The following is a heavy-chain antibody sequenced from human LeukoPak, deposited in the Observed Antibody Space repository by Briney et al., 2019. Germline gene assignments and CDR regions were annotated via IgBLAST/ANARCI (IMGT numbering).Heavy chain of an antibody. CDR2: IIPIFGTA. CDR1: GGTFSSYA. Sequence: GASVKVSCKASGGTFSSYAISWVRQAPGQGLEWMGGIIPIFGTANYAQKFQGRVTITADESTSTAYMELSSLRPKDTAVYYCARIFGYSSSWSKAYYYGMDVWGQGTTVTVSS. CDR3: ARIFGYSSSWSKAYYYGMDV. V-gene: IGHV1-69*13. J-gene: IGHJ6*02. D-gene: IGHD6-13*01.